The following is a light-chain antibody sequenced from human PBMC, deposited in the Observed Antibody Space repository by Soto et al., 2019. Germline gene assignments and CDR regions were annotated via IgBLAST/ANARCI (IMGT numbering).Light chain of an antibody. CDR3: QQYYLTPYA. CDR1: QSVLYTSNNKHY. CDR2: WAS. Sequence: DIVLTQSPDSLAVSLGEKATINCKTSQSVLYTSNNKHYLSWYQQKPGQTPKLLIHWASARDSGGPDRFSGSGSGTDFTLTISSLQAEDGAVDYCQQYYLTPYAFGQGTKLEVK. J-gene: IGKJ2*01. V-gene: IGKV4-1*01.